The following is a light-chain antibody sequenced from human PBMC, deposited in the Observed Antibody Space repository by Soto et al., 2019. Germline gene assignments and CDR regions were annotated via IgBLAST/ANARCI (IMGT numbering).Light chain of an antibody. V-gene: IGLV4-69*01. CDR3: QTWGTGIQGV. J-gene: IGLJ3*02. CDR2: LNSDGSH. CDR1: SGHSSYA. Sequence: QLVLTQSPSASASLGASVKLTCTLSSGHSSYAIAWHQQQPEKGPRYLMKLNSDGSHSKGDGIPDRFSGSSSGAERYLTIPSPPSGDEADYYCQTWGTGIQGVFGGGTKLTVL.